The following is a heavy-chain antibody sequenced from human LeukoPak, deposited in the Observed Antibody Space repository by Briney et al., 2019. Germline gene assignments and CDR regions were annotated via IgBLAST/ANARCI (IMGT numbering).Heavy chain of an antibody. CDR1: GFTFSSYG. D-gene: IGHD6-13*01. CDR2: IYSGGST. Sequence: GGSLRLSCAASGFTFSSYGMHWVRQAPGKGLEWVSLIYSGGSTYYADSVKGRFTISRDNAKNSLYLQMNSLRAEDTAVYYCARVRSSSWDDWGQGTLVTVSS. J-gene: IGHJ4*02. V-gene: IGHV3-NL1*01. CDR3: ARVRSSSWDD.